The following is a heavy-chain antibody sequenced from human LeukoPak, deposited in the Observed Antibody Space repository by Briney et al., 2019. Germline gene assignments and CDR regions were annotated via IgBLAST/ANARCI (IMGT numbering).Heavy chain of an antibody. CDR1: GGTFSSYA. CDR2: IIPIFGTA. Sequence: SVKVSCKASGGTFSSYAISWVRQAPGQGLEWVGGIIPIFGTANYAQKFQGRVTITADESTSTAYMELSSLRSEDTAVYYCARGPRVWFGESPWGQGTLVTVSS. D-gene: IGHD3-10*01. CDR3: ARGPRVWFGESP. J-gene: IGHJ5*02. V-gene: IGHV1-69*13.